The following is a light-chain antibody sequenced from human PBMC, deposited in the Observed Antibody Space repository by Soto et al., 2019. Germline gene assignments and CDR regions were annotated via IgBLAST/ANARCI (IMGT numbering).Light chain of an antibody. J-gene: IGKJ5*01. Sequence: EIVLTQSPATLSLSPGERATLSCRASRSVNNYLAWYQQKPRQAPRLLITDASNRATGIPARFSGSRSGTEFTLTINSLEPEDFAVYYCQQRNVWPPITFGQGTRLEI. CDR2: DAS. V-gene: IGKV3-11*01. CDR1: RSVNNY. CDR3: QQRNVWPPIT.